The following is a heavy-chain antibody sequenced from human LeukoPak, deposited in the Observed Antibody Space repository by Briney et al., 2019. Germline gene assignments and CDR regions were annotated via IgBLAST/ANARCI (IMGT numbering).Heavy chain of an antibody. J-gene: IGHJ4*02. Sequence: PSGASLRLSCAPSGFPFSNYAISWVRQAPGKGLEGVSAITGSGGNTHYADSVKGRFTISRDNSKNTVFLQMNSLRAEDTAVYYCAKWGDYDVLTGYYVSDYWGQGTLVTVSS. CDR2: ITGSGGNT. CDR1: GFPFSNYA. CDR3: AKWGDYDVLTGYYVSDY. V-gene: IGHV3-23*01. D-gene: IGHD3-9*01.